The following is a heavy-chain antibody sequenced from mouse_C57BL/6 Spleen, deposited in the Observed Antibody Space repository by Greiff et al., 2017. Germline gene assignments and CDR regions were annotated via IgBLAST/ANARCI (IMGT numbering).Heavy chain of an antibody. CDR2: IYPGNGDT. CDR1: GYTFTSYN. CDR3: ARRVITTVGYFDV. V-gene: IGHV1-12*01. J-gene: IGHJ1*03. Sequence: SGAELVRPGASVKMSCKASGYTFTSYNMHWVKQTPRQGLEWIGAIYPGNGDTSYNQKFKGKATMTVDKSSSTAYMQHSSLTSEDSAVYFCARRVITTVGYFDVWGTGTTVTVAS. D-gene: IGHD1-1*01.